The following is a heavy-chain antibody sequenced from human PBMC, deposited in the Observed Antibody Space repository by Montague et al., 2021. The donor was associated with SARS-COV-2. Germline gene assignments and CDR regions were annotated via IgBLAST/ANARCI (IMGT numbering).Heavy chain of an antibody. CDR3: VRDVGTGWGTFDS. CDR2: FYYTGST. Sequence: SETLSLTCIVSGVSVTNGNYYWSWIRQTPGKGLEWIGYFYYTGSTESNPSLKSRVTVSGDTSKSQFSLKLTSVTAADTAVYFCVRDVGTGWGTFDSWGQGILVTVSS. V-gene: IGHV4-61*01. J-gene: IGHJ4*02. CDR1: GVSVTNGNYY. D-gene: IGHD6-19*01.